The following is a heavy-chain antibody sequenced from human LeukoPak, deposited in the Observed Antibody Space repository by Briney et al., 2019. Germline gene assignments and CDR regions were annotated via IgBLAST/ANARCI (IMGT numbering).Heavy chain of an antibody. Sequence: GGSLRLSCAASGFTFSSYAMSWVRQAPGKGLEWVSAISGSGGSTYYADSVKGRFTISRDSSKNTLYLQMNSLGAEDTAVYYCAKDVYRGSGYYFYFDYWGQGTLVTVSS. CDR2: ISGSGGST. D-gene: IGHD3-22*01. CDR3: AKDVYRGSGYYFYFDY. J-gene: IGHJ4*02. V-gene: IGHV3-23*01. CDR1: GFTFSSYA.